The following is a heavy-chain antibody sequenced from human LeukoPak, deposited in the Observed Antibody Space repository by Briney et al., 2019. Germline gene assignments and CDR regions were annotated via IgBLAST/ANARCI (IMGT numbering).Heavy chain of an antibody. CDR2: IYSGGST. CDR1: GFTVSSNY. Sequence: PGGSLRLSCAASGFTVSSNYMSWVRQAPGKGLEWVSVIYSGGSTYYADSVKGRFTISRDNSKNTLYLQMNSLRAEDTAVYYCARDRMVRGVIHPYYYYYGMDVWGKGTTVTVSS. V-gene: IGHV3-53*01. D-gene: IGHD3-10*01. J-gene: IGHJ6*04. CDR3: ARDRMVRGVIHPYYYYYGMDV.